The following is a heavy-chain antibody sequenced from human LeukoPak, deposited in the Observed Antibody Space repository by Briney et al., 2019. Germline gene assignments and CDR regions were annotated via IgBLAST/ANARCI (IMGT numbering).Heavy chain of an antibody. CDR3: ARSEAVAWSFDL. CDR1: GFTFSDYY. CDR2: ISSSSSYT. D-gene: IGHD6-19*01. Sequence: GGSLRLSCAASGFTFSDYYMSWIRQAPGKGLEWVSYISSSSSYTNYADSVQGRFTISRDNAKNSLYLQLHSLRAEDTAVYYCARSEAVAWSFDLWGRGTLVTVSS. J-gene: IGHJ2*01. V-gene: IGHV3-11*06.